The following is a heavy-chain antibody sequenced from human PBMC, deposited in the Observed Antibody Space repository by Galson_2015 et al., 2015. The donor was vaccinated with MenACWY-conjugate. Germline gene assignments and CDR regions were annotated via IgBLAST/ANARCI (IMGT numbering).Heavy chain of an antibody. Sequence: ETLSLTCAVSGGSISSSNWWSWVRQPPGKGLEWIGEIYHSGSTNYNPSLKSRVTISVDKSKNQFSLKLRSVTAADTAVYYCAASIAAGGTFDYWGQGTLVTVSS. D-gene: IGHD6-13*01. CDR1: GGSISSSNW. J-gene: IGHJ4*02. CDR2: IYHSGST. CDR3: AASIAAGGTFDY. V-gene: IGHV4-4*02.